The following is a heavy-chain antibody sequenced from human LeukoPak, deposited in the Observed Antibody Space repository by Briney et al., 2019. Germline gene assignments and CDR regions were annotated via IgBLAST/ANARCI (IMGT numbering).Heavy chain of an antibody. D-gene: IGHD2-15*01. CDR2: INSDGSST. V-gene: IGHV3-74*01. Sequence: PGGSLRLSCAASGFTFSSYWMHWVRQAPGKGLVWVSRINSDGSSTSYADSVKGRFTISRDNAKNTLYLQMNSLRAEDTAVYYCAREGGRDFYYYGMDVWGQGPRSPSP. CDR1: GFTFSSYW. CDR3: AREGGRDFYYYGMDV. J-gene: IGHJ6*02.